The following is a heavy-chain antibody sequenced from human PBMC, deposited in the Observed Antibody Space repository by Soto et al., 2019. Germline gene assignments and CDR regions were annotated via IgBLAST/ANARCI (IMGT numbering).Heavy chain of an antibody. CDR1: GYTFSTYE. Sequence: ASVKVSCKASGYTFSTYEINWVRRAAGQGLEWMGRMNPDNGNTGYAQKFQDRVTMTRDTSISTAYMELSSLRSDDTAVYYCARGPRESGEWLLFDYWGQGALVTVSS. D-gene: IGHD3-3*01. CDR3: ARGPRESGEWLLFDY. CDR2: MNPDNGNT. J-gene: IGHJ4*02. V-gene: IGHV1-8*01.